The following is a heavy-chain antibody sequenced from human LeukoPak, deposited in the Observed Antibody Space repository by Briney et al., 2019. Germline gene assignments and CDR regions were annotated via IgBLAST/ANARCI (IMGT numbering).Heavy chain of an antibody. D-gene: IGHD3-9*01. CDR1: GFTFIRNG. CDR3: ARDDPHYDILTGYYPIDS. Sequence: GGSLRLSCEASGFTFIRNGMHWVRQAPRKGLEWVAFRRYDGSNQYYADSVQGRFTISRDNSKNTLHLQMYSLRAEDTAVYYRARDDPHYDILTGYYPIDSWGQGTLVTVSS. CDR2: RRYDGSNQ. V-gene: IGHV3-30*02. J-gene: IGHJ4*02.